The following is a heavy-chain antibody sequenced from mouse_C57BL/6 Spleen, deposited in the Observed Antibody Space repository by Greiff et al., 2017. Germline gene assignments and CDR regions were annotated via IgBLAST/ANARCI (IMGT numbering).Heavy chain of an antibody. CDR3: ARGYYYGSSPYAMDY. Sequence: EVKVEESGGDLVKPGGSLKLSCAASGFTFSSYGMSWVRQTPDKRLEWVATISSCGSYTYYPDSVKGRFTIARDNAKNTLYLQMSSLKSEDTALYDCARGYYYGSSPYAMDYWGQGTSVTVSS. V-gene: IGHV5-6*02. J-gene: IGHJ4*01. CDR2: ISSCGSYT. D-gene: IGHD1-1*01. CDR1: GFTFSSYG.